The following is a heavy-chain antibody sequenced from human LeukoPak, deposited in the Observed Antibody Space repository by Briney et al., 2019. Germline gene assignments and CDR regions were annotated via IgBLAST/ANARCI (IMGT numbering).Heavy chain of an antibody. D-gene: IGHD7-27*01. CDR3: ASELGTGGY. V-gene: IGHV3-21*01. CDR2: ISTSSSYI. J-gene: IGHJ4*02. Sequence: GGSLRLSCAASGFTFSIYSMNWVCQAPGKGLEWVSSISTSSSYIYYADSVEGRFTISRDNAKNSLYLQMNSLRAEDTAVYYCASELGTGGYWGQGTLVTVSS. CDR1: GFTFSIYS.